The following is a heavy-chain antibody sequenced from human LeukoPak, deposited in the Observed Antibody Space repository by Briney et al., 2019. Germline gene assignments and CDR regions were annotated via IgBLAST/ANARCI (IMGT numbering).Heavy chain of an antibody. CDR2: INPNSGGT. Sequence: GASVKVSCKASGYTFTGYYMYWVRQATGQGLEWMGWINPNSGGTNYAQKFQGRVTMTRDTSISTAYMELSRLRSDDTAVYYCARDAPSITIFGVVIIHNWFDPWGQGTLVTVSS. J-gene: IGHJ5*02. CDR3: ARDAPSITIFGVVIIHNWFDP. D-gene: IGHD3-3*01. CDR1: GYTFTGYY. V-gene: IGHV1-2*02.